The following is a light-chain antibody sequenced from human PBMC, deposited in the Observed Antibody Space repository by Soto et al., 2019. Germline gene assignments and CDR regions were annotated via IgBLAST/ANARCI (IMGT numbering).Light chain of an antibody. V-gene: IGKV3D-15*01. Sequence: EIVMTQSPATLSVSPGERATLSCRASQSVSSNLAWYQQKPGQAPRLLIYGASTRATAIPARFSGRGSGTEFTLTISSLQSEDFAVYYCQQYNNWWTFGQGTKVEIK. CDR3: QQYNNWWT. CDR2: GAS. J-gene: IGKJ1*01. CDR1: QSVSSN.